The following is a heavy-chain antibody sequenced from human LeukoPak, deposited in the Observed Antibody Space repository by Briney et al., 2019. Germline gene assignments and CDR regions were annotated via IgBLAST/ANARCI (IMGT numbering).Heavy chain of an antibody. J-gene: IGHJ5*01. D-gene: IGHD2-21*01. CDR2: IFYSGTT. Sequence: SETLSLTCSVSGDSISSTSFYWGWIRQPPGKGLEWIGSIFYSGTTYYTPSLKSRVTLSLDTSKNHFSLRLTSVTAADTAVYYCARQVAVVEPTDPNWFDSWGQGTLVTASS. CDR3: ARQVAVVEPTDPNWFDS. CDR1: GDSISSTSFY. V-gene: IGHV4-39*07.